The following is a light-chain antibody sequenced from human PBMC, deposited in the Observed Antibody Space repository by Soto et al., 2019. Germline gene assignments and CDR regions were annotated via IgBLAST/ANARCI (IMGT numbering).Light chain of an antibody. CDR2: EIS. CDR3: MQATQTVIT. CDR1: QSLVHSDGNTY. J-gene: IGKJ5*01. Sequence: DIVMTQTPLSSPVTLGQPASISCTSSQSLVHSDGNTYLNWLQQRPGQPPRLLIYEISNRFSGVPDRFSCSGARTDFTLKISRVEAEGGRVYYCMQATQTVITFGQGTRLEIK. V-gene: IGKV2-24*01.